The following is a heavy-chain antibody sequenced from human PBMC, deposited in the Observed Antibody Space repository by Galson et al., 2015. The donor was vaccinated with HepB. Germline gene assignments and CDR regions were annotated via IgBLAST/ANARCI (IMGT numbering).Heavy chain of an antibody. D-gene: IGHD3-10*01. CDR2: IRTKPNNYAT. Sequence: SLRLSCAASGFTFSGSAMHWVRQASGKGLEWVGRIRTKPNNYATAYAASVKGRFTISRDDSKNTAYLQMNSLKTEDTAVYYCTRRGEGMTYYYNYMDVWGKGTTVTVSS. CDR3: TRRGEGMTYYYNYMDV. V-gene: IGHV3-73*01. J-gene: IGHJ6*03. CDR1: GFTFSGSA.